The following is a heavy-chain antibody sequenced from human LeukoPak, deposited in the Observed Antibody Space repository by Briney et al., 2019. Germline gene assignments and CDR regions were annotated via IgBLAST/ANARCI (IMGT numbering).Heavy chain of an antibody. V-gene: IGHV4-59*08. D-gene: IGHD1-20*01. CDR2: IYYSEST. Sequence: PSETLSLTCTVSSGSISNYYWSWIRRPPGKGLEWIGYIYYSESTKYNPSLKSRLTISVDTSKNQFSLRLTSVTAADTAVYYCARHISGATKELSAFDIWGQGTMVNVSS. CDR3: ARHISGATKELSAFDI. CDR1: SGSISNYY. J-gene: IGHJ3*02.